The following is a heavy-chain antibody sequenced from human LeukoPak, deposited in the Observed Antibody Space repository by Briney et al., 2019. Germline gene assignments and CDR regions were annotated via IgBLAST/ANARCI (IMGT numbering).Heavy chain of an antibody. CDR2: ISSSSSYI. J-gene: IGHJ4*02. CDR3: ARDLGPQWLAFDY. V-gene: IGHV3-21*01. CDR1: GFTFSSYS. D-gene: IGHD6-19*01. Sequence: PGGSLRLSCAAPGFTFSSYSMNWVRQAPGKGLEWVSSISSSSSYIYYADSVKGRFTISRDNAKNSLYLQMNSLRAEDTAVYYCARDLGPQWLAFDYWGQGTLVTVSS.